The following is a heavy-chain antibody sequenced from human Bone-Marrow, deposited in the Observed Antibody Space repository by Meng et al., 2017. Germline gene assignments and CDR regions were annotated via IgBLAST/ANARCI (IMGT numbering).Heavy chain of an antibody. J-gene: IGHJ4*02. CDR2: MNPNSGNI. V-gene: IGHV1-8*03. CDR3: ARAAYGDYGVDY. D-gene: IGHD4-17*01. CDR1: GYTSTSYD. Sequence: QGRLVQCGEEEKKPGASVKVSCKASGYTSTSYDINWVRHVTGQGLEWMGWMNPNSGNIGYAQKFQGRVTITRNTSISTAYMELSRLRSEDTAVYYCARAAYGDYGVDYWGQGTLVTVSS.